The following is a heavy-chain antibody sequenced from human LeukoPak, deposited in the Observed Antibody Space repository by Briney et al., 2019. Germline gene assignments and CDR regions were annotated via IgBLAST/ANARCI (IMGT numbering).Heavy chain of an antibody. CDR1: GGSISSSSYY. CDR2: IYYSGST. CDR3: AKNGQSGFSFDP. Sequence: SETLSLTCTVSGGSISSSSYYWGWIRQPPGKGLEWIGSIYYSGSTYYNPSLKSRVTISADSSKNQFSLKLSSVTAADTAVYYCAKNGQSGFSFDPWGQGTLVTVSS. J-gene: IGHJ5*02. V-gene: IGHV4-39*07. D-gene: IGHD1-26*01.